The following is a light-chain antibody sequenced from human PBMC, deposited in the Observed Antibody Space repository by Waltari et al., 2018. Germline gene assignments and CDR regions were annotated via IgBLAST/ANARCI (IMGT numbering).Light chain of an antibody. J-gene: IGKJ2*01. Sequence: ENVLTQSPATLSLSPGEAATLSCRASQNVGSSLAWYQHKPGQAPRLLIYDAANRASGIPARFSGSGSGTDFTLTISSLEPDDFAVYYCQQRSNWHTFGQGTRLEIK. CDR3: QQRSNWHT. CDR2: DAA. CDR1: QNVGSS. V-gene: IGKV3-11*01.